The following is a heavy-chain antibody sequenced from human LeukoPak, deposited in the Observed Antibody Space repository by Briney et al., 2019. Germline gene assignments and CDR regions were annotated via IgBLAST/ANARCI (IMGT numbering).Heavy chain of an antibody. CDR3: ARGIWFGHDAFDI. D-gene: IGHD3-10*01. CDR1: GGSISSGDYY. CDR2: IYCSGST. Sequence: PSQTLSLTCTVSGGSISSGDYYWSWIRQPPGKGLEWIGYIYCSGSTYYNPSLKSRVTISVDTSKNQFSLKLSSVTAADTAVYYCARGIWFGHDAFDIWGQGTMVTVSS. J-gene: IGHJ3*02. V-gene: IGHV4-30-4*01.